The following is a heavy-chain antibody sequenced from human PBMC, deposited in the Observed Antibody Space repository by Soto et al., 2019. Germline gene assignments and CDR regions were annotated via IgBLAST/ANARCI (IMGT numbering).Heavy chain of an antibody. Sequence: SGPTLVKPTQTLTLTCTFSGFSLSTSGVGVGWIRQPPGKALEWLALIYWDDDKRYSPSLKSRLTITKDTSKNQVVLTMTNMDPVDTATYYCAHWPHTAMSPEAFDIWGQGTMVTVSS. D-gene: IGHD5-18*01. V-gene: IGHV2-5*02. J-gene: IGHJ3*02. CDR2: IYWDDDK. CDR3: AHWPHTAMSPEAFDI. CDR1: GFSLSTSGVG.